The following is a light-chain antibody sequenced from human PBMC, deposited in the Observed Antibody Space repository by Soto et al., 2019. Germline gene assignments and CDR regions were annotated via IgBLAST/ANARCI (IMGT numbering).Light chain of an antibody. CDR1: SSDVGAYNY. CDR2: EVT. V-gene: IGLV2-14*01. Sequence: QSALTQPASVSGSPGQSITISCTGTSSDVGAYNYVSWYQHHPGKAPKLLIYEVTNRPSGVSIRFSGSKSGNTASLTISGLQAEDEADYYCSSYRSGWVFGGGTKVTVL. J-gene: IGLJ3*02. CDR3: SSYRSGWV.